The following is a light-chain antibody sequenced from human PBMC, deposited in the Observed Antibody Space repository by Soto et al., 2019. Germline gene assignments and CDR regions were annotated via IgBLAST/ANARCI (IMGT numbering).Light chain of an antibody. Sequence: DIQMTQSPSTLSGSVGDRVTITCRASQTISSWLAWYQRKPGKAPKLLIYKASTLKSGVPSRFSGGGSGTEFTLTISSLQPDDFATYYCQHYNSYSEAFGQGTKVDIK. CDR1: QTISSW. V-gene: IGKV1-5*03. CDR3: QHYNSYSEA. CDR2: KAS. J-gene: IGKJ1*01.